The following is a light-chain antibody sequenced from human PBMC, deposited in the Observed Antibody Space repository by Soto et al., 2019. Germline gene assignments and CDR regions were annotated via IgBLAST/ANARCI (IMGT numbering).Light chain of an antibody. CDR2: AAS. CDR1: QGIGSW. CDR3: QQADSVPFT. Sequence: DIQMTQSPSSVSASVGDRVTITCRASQGIGSWLAWYQQQPGKAPKLLIYAASTLQSGVPSRFSGSESGTDFTLTISSLQTEDFETYYCQQADSVPFTFGQGTKLEIK. V-gene: IGKV1-12*01. J-gene: IGKJ2*01.